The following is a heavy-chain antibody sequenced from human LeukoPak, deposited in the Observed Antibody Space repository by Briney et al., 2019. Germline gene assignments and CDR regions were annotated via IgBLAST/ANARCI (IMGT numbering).Heavy chain of an antibody. Sequence: SETLFLTCTVSGGSISGYTWSWIRQPAGKGLEWIGRIYASGSTNYNPPLQGRVTMSVDTSRGQFFLMVHSVTAADTAVYYCARGVVGATAFAYWGQGTVVTASS. CDR2: IYASGST. V-gene: IGHV4-4*07. CDR1: GGSISGYT. D-gene: IGHD1-26*01. CDR3: ARGVVGATAFAY. J-gene: IGHJ4*02.